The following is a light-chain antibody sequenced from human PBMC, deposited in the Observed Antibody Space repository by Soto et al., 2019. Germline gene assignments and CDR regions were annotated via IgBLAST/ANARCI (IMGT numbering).Light chain of an antibody. CDR3: QQYNNWPYT. Sequence: EIVMTQSPATLSVSPGERATISCRASQSVSSNLAWYQQKPGQAPRLLIYGASTRATGIPARFSGRGSGLEFTHTIGDLQSEDFAVNYCQQYNNWPYTVGQGTKLEIK. CDR2: GAS. V-gene: IGKV3-15*01. J-gene: IGKJ2*01. CDR1: QSVSSN.